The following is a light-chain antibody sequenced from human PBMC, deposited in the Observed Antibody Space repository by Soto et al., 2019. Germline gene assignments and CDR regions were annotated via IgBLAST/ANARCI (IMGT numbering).Light chain of an antibody. CDR3: CSFAGSYSYV. Sequence: QSALTQPRSVSASPGQSVTISCTGTSSDVGRYDYVSWYQQHPGKAPKLIVYDVTERPSGVPDRFSGSKSGNTASLTISGLQAEDEADYSCCSFAGSYSYVFRTGTKVTVL. V-gene: IGLV2-11*01. CDR1: SSDVGRYDY. CDR2: DVT. J-gene: IGLJ1*01.